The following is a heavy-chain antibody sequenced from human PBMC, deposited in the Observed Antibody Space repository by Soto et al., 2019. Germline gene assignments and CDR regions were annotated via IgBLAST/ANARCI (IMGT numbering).Heavy chain of an antibody. CDR1: GFTFDKVW. J-gene: IGHJ4*02. CDR3: TTGRDDLLY. V-gene: IGHV3-15*07. CDR2: IKSKTDGGTT. Sequence: EVQLVESGGGLVKPGGSLRLSCTVSGFTFDKVWMNWARQAPGKGLEWVGRIKSKTDGGTTDYAGPVKGRFTISRDYSIHMLYLQMNILKTDDTRMYFCTTGRDDLLYWGQGTLVTVSS. D-gene: IGHD1-26*01.